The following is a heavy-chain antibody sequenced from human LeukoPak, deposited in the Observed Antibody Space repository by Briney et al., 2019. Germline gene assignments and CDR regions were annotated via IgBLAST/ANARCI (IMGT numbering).Heavy chain of an antibody. J-gene: IGHJ4*02. CDR3: VSFYETY. D-gene: IGHD2-2*01. CDR2: INGDGSWT. V-gene: IGHV3-74*01. Sequence: PGGSLRLSCAASGLTVSSNYMSWVRQAPGKGLVWVSHINGDGSWTTYADSVKGRFTISKDNAKNTVYLQMSNLRAEDTAVYYCVSFYETYWGRGTLVTVSS. CDR1: GLTVSSNY.